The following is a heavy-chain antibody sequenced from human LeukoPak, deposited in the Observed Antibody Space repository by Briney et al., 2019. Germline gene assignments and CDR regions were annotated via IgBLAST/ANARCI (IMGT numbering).Heavy chain of an antibody. V-gene: IGHV4-39*01. J-gene: IGHJ5*01. Sequence: MPSETLSLTCTVSGGSLNSGDYHWAWVRQTPGKGPDWIANIHNSGTTHYNPSLRSRVTISIDTSKNQFSLNLSSVTAADTAVYYCARRPTVAGGWFGSWGQGTLVTVSS. D-gene: IGHD6-13*01. CDR3: ARRPTVAGGWFGS. CDR1: GGSLNSGDYH. CDR2: IHNSGTT.